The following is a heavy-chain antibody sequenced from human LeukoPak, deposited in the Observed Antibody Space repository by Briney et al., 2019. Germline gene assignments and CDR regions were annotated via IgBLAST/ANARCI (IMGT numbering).Heavy chain of an antibody. CDR1: GGSFSGYY. D-gene: IGHD3-10*01. CDR3: ARVRISMVRGFSYDVFDI. CDR2: INHSGST. V-gene: IGHV4-34*09. Sequence: SETLSLTCAVYGGSFSGYYWSWIRQPPGKGLEWIGEINHSGSTNYNPSLKSRVTISGDMSKNQFSLKLSSVTAADTAVYYCARVRISMVRGFSYDVFDIWGQGTRVTVSS. J-gene: IGHJ3*02.